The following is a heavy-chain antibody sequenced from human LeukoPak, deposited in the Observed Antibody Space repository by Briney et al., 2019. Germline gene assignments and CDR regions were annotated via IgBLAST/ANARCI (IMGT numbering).Heavy chain of an antibody. V-gene: IGHV1-69*05. J-gene: IGHJ4*02. CDR3: ASGSKFGGMWLPDY. CDR1: GGTFSSYA. D-gene: IGHD2-15*01. CDR2: IIPIFGTA. Sequence: SVKVSCKASGGTFSSYAISWVRQAPGQGLEWMGGIIPIFGTANYAQKFQGRVTITTDESTSTAYMELSSLRSEDTAVCYCASGSKFGGMWLPDYWGQGTLVTVSS.